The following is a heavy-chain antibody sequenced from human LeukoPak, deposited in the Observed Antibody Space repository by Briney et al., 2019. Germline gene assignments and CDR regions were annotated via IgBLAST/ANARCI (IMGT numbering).Heavy chain of an antibody. CDR3: AASGSYVY. CDR1: GFNFRSYD. Sequence: GGSLRLSCAAPGFNFRSYDINWVRQAPGKGLEWVSSITGNGARTDFADSVKGRFTISRDNSKNTVYLQMNSLRAEDTAVYYCAASGSYVYWGQGTLVTVSS. V-gene: IGHV3-23*01. D-gene: IGHD1-26*01. CDR2: ITGNGART. J-gene: IGHJ4*02.